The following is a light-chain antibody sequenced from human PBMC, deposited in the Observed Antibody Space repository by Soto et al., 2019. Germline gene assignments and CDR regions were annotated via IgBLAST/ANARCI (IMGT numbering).Light chain of an antibody. CDR1: QSISVH. CDR3: QQSYITPYT. J-gene: IGKJ2*01. Sequence: DIPMTQSPSSLSASVGDTVTITCRASQSISVHLNWYQQKPGKVPKLLIYAASNLQSGAPSSFSGSGSETDFALTISSLQPEDFATYYCQQSYITPYTFGQGTKLQIK. CDR2: AAS. V-gene: IGKV1-39*01.